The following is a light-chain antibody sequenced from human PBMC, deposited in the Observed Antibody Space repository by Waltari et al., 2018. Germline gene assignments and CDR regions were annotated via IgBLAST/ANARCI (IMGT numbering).Light chain of an antibody. CDR1: QSVASNF. Sequence: EIVLTQSPVTLSLSPGDRATLSCRPSQSVASNFLAWYQQKPGQAPRLLIYSTPSRPTGIPDRFSGSGSGTSFTLTISRLEPEDFAVYYCQQYCESPLTFGGGTKVEIK. V-gene: IGKV3-20*01. J-gene: IGKJ4*01. CDR2: STP. CDR3: QQYCESPLT.